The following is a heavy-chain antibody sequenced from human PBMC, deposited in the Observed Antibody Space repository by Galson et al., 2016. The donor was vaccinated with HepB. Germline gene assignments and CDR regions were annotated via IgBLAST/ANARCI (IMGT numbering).Heavy chain of an antibody. V-gene: IGHV3-23*01. CDR1: GFTFSSYP. CDR3: ASMGGGSGSWYKD. J-gene: IGHJ4*02. CDR2: ISGSGDTT. D-gene: IGHD6-13*01. Sequence: SLRLSCAASGFTFSSYPMSWVRQAPGKGLEWVSRISGSGDTTNYADSVRGRFTISRDNSKSTLFLQLSSLRAGDTAVYYCASMGGGSGSWYKDGGQGNLVTVSS.